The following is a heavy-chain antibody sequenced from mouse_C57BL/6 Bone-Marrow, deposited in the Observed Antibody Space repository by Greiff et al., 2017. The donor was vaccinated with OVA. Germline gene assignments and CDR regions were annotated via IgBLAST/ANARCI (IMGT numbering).Heavy chain of an antibody. J-gene: IGHJ2*01. D-gene: IGHD1-1*01. Sequence: EVQLVESGGGLVQPGGSMKLSCVASGFTFSNYWMNWVRQSPEKGLEWVAQIRLKSDNYATHYAESVKGRFTISRDASKSSVYLQRNNLRAEDTGSDYCTPITTIVAGDYVDYWGQGTTLTVSS. CDR2: IRLKSDNYAT. V-gene: IGHV6-3*01. CDR1: GFTFSNYW. CDR3: TPITTIVAGDYVDY.